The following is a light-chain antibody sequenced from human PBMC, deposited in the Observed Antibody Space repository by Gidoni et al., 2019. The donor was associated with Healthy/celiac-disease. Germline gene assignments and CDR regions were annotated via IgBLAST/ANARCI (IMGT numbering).Light chain of an antibody. CDR2: SNN. CDR1: SSNIGSNT. V-gene: IGLV1-44*01. J-gene: IGLJ2*01. Sequence: QSVLTQPPSASGTPGQRVTISCSGSSSNIGSNTVNWYQQLPGTAPKRLIYSNNQRPSGVPDRFSGAKSGTSASLASSGLQSEDEADYYCAAWDDSLSVVFGGGTKLTVL. CDR3: AAWDDSLSVV.